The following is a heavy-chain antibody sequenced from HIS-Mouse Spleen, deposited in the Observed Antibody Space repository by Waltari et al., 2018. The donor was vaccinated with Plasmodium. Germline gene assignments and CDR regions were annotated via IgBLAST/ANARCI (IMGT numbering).Heavy chain of an antibody. CDR1: GFTFSSYG. Sequence: QVQLVESGGGVVQPGRSLRLSCAASGFTFSSYGMHWVRQAPGKGLEWVAVISYDGSNKYYADSVKGRFTISRDNSKNTLYLQMNSLRAEDTAVYYCAKFPSRDAFDIWGQGTMVTVSS. CDR3: AKFPSRDAFDI. J-gene: IGHJ3*02. V-gene: IGHV3-30*18. CDR2: ISYDGSNK.